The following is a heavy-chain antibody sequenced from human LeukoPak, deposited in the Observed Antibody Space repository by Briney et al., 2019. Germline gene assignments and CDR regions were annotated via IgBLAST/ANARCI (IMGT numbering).Heavy chain of an antibody. Sequence: ASVKVSCKASGYTFTSYGMVWVRQAPGQGLEWMGWISAYNGNTNYAQKLQGRVTMTTDTSTSTAYMELRSLRSDDTAVYYCARDGPGLDYFDYWGQGTLVTVSS. J-gene: IGHJ4*02. V-gene: IGHV1-18*01. CDR1: GYTFTSYG. D-gene: IGHD3/OR15-3a*01. CDR2: ISAYNGNT. CDR3: ARDGPGLDYFDY.